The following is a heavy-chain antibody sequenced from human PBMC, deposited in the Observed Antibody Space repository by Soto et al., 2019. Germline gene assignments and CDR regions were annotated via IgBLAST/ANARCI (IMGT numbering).Heavy chain of an antibody. CDR3: AKDTSSGGSPLDY. J-gene: IGHJ4*02. D-gene: IGHD2-15*01. CDR1: GFTFNNYG. Sequence: HPGGSLRLSCAASGFTFNNYGMYWVRQAPGKGLEWVAFISHDGSSEYYADSVKGRFTISRDNSKNTLYLQMNSLRAEDTAVYYCAKDTSSGGSPLDYWGQGTLVTVSS. CDR2: ISHDGSSE. V-gene: IGHV3-30*18.